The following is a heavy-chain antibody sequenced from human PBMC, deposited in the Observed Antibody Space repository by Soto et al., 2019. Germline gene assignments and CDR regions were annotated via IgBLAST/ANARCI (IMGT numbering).Heavy chain of an antibody. CDR2: IWYDGSNK. Sequence: PGGSLRLSCAASAFTFSSYGTHWVRQAPGKGLEWVAVIWYDGSNKYYADSVKGRFTISRDNSKNTLYLQMNSLRAEDTAVYYCAKERHSLVVVTDFDYWGQGTLVTVSS. CDR1: AFTFSSYG. J-gene: IGHJ4*02. D-gene: IGHD3-22*01. V-gene: IGHV3-33*06. CDR3: AKERHSLVVVTDFDY.